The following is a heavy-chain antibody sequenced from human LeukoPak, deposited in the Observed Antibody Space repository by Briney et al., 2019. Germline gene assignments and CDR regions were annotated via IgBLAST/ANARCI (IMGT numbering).Heavy chain of an antibody. J-gene: IGHJ6*02. D-gene: IGHD1-1*01. CDR3: ARDLDENYGMDV. CDR2: IYSGGST. CDR1: GFTVSSNY. V-gene: IGHV3-66*01. Sequence: PGGSLRLSCAASGFTVSSNYMNWVRQAPGKGLEWVSIIYSGGSTYYADSVKGRFTISRDNSKNTLYLQMNSLRAEDTAVDYCARDLDENYGMDVWGPGTTVTVSS.